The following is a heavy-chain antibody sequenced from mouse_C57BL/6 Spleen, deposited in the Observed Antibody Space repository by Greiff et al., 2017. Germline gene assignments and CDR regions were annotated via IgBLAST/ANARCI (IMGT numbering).Heavy chain of an antibody. CDR3: ARGYDGWFAY. J-gene: IGHJ3*01. V-gene: IGHV1-55*01. CDR1: GYTFTSYW. Sequence: VQLQQPGAELVKPGASVKLSCKASGYTFTSYWMQWVKQRPGQGLEWIGDIYPGSGSTNYNEKFKSKATLTVDTSSSTAYMQLSSLTSEDSAVYYCARGYDGWFAYWGQGTLVTVSA. CDR2: IYPGSGST. D-gene: IGHD2-2*01.